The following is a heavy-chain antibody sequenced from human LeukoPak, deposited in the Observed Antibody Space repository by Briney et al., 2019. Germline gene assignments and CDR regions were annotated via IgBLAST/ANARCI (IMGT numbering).Heavy chain of an antibody. CDR2: ISTRDFI. J-gene: IGHJ4*02. D-gene: IGHD3-10*01. V-gene: IGHV3-21*01. Sequence: GGSLRLSCAASGFTLSTSSMNCVRQAPGKGLEWVSAISTRDFINYADSVKGRFTVSRDHAKDSLYLQMNSLRAEDTAVYYCARILGDNGYGSGFFDYWGQGALVTVSS. CDR1: GFTLSTSS. CDR3: ARILGDNGYGSGFFDY.